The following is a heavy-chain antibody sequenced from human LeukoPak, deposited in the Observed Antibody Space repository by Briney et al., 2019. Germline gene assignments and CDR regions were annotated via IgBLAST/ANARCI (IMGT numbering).Heavy chain of an antibody. V-gene: IGHV4-59*12. CDR3: ARDATRLWFGETLGGNFDY. Sequence: SETLSPTGTVSGNSISSYYWSWIRQPPGQGLEWIGYIYHSGGSNYNPSLKSRVTMQVDTPKNLLSLKLSSVTAADTAVYYCARDATRLWFGETLGGNFDYWGQGTLVTVSS. J-gene: IGHJ4*02. D-gene: IGHD3-10*01. CDR1: GNSISSYY. CDR2: IYHSGGS.